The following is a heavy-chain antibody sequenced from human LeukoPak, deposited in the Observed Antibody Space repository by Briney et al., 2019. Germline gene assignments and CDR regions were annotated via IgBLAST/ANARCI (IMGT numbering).Heavy chain of an antibody. D-gene: IGHD6-19*01. Sequence: SETLSLTCTVSGDSFNSGDYYWSWIRQPPGKGLEWIGYIYYSGNAYYNPSLKSRVTISIDTSKNQFSLKLSSATSADTAVYYCARGKAVADYFDYWGQGTLVPVSS. V-gene: IGHV4-30-4*01. CDR3: ARGKAVADYFDY. CDR2: IYYSGNA. CDR1: GDSFNSGDYY. J-gene: IGHJ4*02.